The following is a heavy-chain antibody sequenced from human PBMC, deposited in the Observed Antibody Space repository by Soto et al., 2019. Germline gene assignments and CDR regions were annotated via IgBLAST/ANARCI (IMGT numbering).Heavy chain of an antibody. CDR3: ARDLIVVVPAAKKDYGMDV. Sequence: QVQLVQSGAEVKKPGASVKVSCKASGYTFTSYAMHWVRQDPGQRLEWMGWINAGNGNTKYSQKFQGRVTITRDTSASTAYMELSSLRSEDTAVYYCARDLIVVVPAAKKDYGMDVWGQGTTVTVSS. V-gene: IGHV1-3*01. D-gene: IGHD2-2*01. J-gene: IGHJ6*02. CDR1: GYTFTSYA. CDR2: INAGNGNT.